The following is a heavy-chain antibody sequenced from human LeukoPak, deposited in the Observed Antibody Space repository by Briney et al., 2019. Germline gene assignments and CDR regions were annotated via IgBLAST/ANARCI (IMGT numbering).Heavy chain of an antibody. CDR1: GYTFTGYY. V-gene: IGHV1-2*02. CDR3: ARGLPGSLRYFDWLPVYYYYGMDV. Sequence: ASVNVSCKASGYTFTGYYMHWVRQAPGQALEWMGWINPNSYCTNYAQKFQGRVTMTRDTSISTDYMELSRLRSDDTAVYYCARGLPGSLRYFDWLPVYYYYGMDVWGQGTTVTVSS. CDR2: INPNSYCT. D-gene: IGHD3-9*01. J-gene: IGHJ6*02.